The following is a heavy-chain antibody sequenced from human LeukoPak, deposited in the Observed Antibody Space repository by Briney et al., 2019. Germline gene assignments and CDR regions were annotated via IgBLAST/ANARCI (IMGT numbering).Heavy chain of an antibody. J-gene: IGHJ4*02. CDR3: ARQVTFGYAYAYYFDY. V-gene: IGHV4-39*01. CDR2: IHNSEST. CDR1: GGSISTSYYY. Sequence: SETLSLTCTVSGGSISTSYYYWGWIRQPPGKGLEWIGNIHNSESTYYNPSLKSRVTISVDTSKNQFSLKLSSVTAADTAVYYCARQVTFGYAYAYYFDYWGQGTLVTVSS. D-gene: IGHD5-18*01.